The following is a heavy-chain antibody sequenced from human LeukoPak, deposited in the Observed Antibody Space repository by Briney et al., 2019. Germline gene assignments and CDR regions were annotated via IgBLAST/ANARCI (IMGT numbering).Heavy chain of an antibody. CDR2: ISGSGGST. CDR1: GFTFSSYA. V-gene: IGHV3-23*01. Sequence: GGSLRLSCAASGFTFSSYAMSWVRQAPGKGLEWVSAISGSGGSTYYADSVKGRFTISRDNSENTLYLQMNSLRAEDTAVYYCAKGGYYDILTGYHGIDYWGQGTLVTVSS. J-gene: IGHJ4*02. D-gene: IGHD3-9*01. CDR3: AKGGYYDILTGYHGIDY.